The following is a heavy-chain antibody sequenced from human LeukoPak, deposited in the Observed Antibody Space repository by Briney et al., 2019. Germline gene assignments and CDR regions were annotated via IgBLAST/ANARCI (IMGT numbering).Heavy chain of an antibody. CDR3: AREWTAVSGMDV. CDR2: IWYDGSNK. Sequence: GGSLRLSCAASGFTFSSYGMHWVRQAPGKGLEWVAVIWYDGSNKYYADSVKGRFTISRDNSKNTLYLQMNSLRAEDTAVYYCAREWTAVSGMDVWGQGTTVTVSS. V-gene: IGHV3-33*01. D-gene: IGHD6-13*01. J-gene: IGHJ6*02. CDR1: GFTFSSYG.